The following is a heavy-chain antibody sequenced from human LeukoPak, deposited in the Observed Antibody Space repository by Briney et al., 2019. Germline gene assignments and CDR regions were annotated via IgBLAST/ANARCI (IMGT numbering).Heavy chain of an antibody. CDR1: GGTFSSYA. CDR2: IIPIFGTA. CDR3: ATLVGRPLVLLYYYYMDV. J-gene: IGHJ6*03. D-gene: IGHD6-6*01. Sequence: ASVKVSCKASGGTFSSYAISWVRQAPGQGLEWMGGIIPIFGTANYAQKFQGRVTNTTDESTSTAYMELSSLRSEDTAVYYCATLVGRPLVLLYYYYMDVWGKGTTVTVSS. V-gene: IGHV1-69*05.